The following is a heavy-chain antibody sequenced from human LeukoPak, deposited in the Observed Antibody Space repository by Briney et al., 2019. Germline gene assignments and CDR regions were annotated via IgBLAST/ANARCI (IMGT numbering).Heavy chain of an antibody. CDR1: GGSISSGNYY. J-gene: IGHJ4*02. Sequence: PSETLSLTCTVSGGSISSGNYYWSWIRQPAGKGLEWIGRIYTSGSTNYNPSLKSRVTISVDTSKNQFSLKLSSVTAADTAVYYCARDKGTEGSGWNFDYWGQGTLVTVSS. D-gene: IGHD6-19*01. V-gene: IGHV4-61*02. CDR2: IYTSGST. CDR3: ARDKGTEGSGWNFDY.